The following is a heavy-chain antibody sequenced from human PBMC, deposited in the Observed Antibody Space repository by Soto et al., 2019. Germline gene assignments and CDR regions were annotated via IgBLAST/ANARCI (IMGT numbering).Heavy chain of an antibody. CDR1: GFTFSNYG. Sequence: QVQLVESGGGVVQPGRSLRLSCAASGFTFSNYGIHWVRQAPGKGLEWVAVISYDGSSKDYADSVKGRFTISRDNSKNALSLQMNSLRIEDTAVYYCAKDDGSTWSMFYSYYGVDVWGQGTTVTVSS. CDR2: ISYDGSSK. CDR3: AKDDGSTWSMFYSYYGVDV. D-gene: IGHD6-13*01. V-gene: IGHV3-30*18. J-gene: IGHJ6*02.